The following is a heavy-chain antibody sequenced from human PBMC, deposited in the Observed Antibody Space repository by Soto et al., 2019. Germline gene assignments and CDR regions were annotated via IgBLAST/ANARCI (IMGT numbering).Heavy chain of an antibody. CDR3: AHTLDWGEGRFDY. D-gene: IGHD7-27*01. V-gene: IGHV2-5*02. Sequence: QITLKESGPTLVKPTQTLTLTCSFSGFSLSSVGVGVGWIRQPPGKALEWLALIYWDDDKRYSPSRKSRLTLTKDTSNNQVVLKMTNSDPVDTATYYCAHTLDWGEGRFDYWGQGTLVTVSS. CDR2: IYWDDDK. CDR1: GFSLSSVGVG. J-gene: IGHJ4*02.